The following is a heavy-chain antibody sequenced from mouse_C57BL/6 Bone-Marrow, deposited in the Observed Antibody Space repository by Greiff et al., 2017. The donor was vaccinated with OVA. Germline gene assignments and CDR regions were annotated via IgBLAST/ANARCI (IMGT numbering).Heavy chain of an antibody. D-gene: IGHD1-1*01. V-gene: IGHV14-4*01. CDR3: TSRITTVVASNWYFDV. Sequence: EVQLQQSGAELVRPGASVKLSCTASGFNIKDDYMHWVKQRPEQGLEWIGWIDPENGDTEYASKFQGKATITADTSSNTAYLQLSSLTSEDTAVYYCTSRITTVVASNWYFDVWGTGTTVTVSS. J-gene: IGHJ1*03. CDR1: GFNIKDDY. CDR2: IDPENGDT.